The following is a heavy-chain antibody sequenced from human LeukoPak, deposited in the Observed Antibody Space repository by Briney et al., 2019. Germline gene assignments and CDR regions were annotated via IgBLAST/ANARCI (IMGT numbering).Heavy chain of an antibody. CDR1: GFTFSSYW. CDR2: INSDGSIT. CDR3: ARVQRSSSGWYEAGLDY. Sequence: GGSLRLSCAASGFTFSSYWMYWVRQAPGKGLVWVSHINSDGSITSYADSVKGRFTISRENAKNTLYLQMNSLIAEDTAVYYCARVQRSSSGWYEAGLDYWGQGTLVTVSS. J-gene: IGHJ4*02. D-gene: IGHD6-19*01. V-gene: IGHV3-74*01.